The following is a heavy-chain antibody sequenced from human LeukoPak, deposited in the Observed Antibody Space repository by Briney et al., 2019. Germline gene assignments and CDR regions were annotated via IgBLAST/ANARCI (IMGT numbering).Heavy chain of an antibody. J-gene: IGHJ4*02. CDR3: SRDHVAVPGGDF. D-gene: IGHD6-19*01. Sequence: GGSLRLSRAASGFTFSSYWMSWVRQAPGKGLEWVANISPDGGVKTYVDSMKGRFTISRVNAKNSLSLQVNSLRAEDTAVYYCSRDHVAVPGGDFWGQGTLVTVSS. CDR1: GFTFSSYW. CDR2: ISPDGGVK. V-gene: IGHV3-7*04.